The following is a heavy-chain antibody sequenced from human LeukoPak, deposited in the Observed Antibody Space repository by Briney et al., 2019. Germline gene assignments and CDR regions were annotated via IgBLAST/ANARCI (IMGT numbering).Heavy chain of an antibody. V-gene: IGHV3-23*01. Sequence: GGSLRLSCAASGFTFSNAWMSWVRQAPGKGLEWVSAISGSGGSTYYADSVKGRFTISRDNSKNTLYLQMNSLRAEDTAVYYCAKDSDYVSRNFDYWGQGTLVTVSS. CDR1: GFTFSNAW. CDR2: ISGSGGST. D-gene: IGHD3-16*01. J-gene: IGHJ4*02. CDR3: AKDSDYVSRNFDY.